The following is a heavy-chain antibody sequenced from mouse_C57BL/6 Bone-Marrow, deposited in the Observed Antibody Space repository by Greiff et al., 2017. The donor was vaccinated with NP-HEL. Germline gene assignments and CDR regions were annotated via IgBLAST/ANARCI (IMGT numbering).Heavy chain of an antibody. V-gene: IGHV1-64*01. J-gene: IGHJ2*01. Sequence: QVQLQQPGAELVKPGASVKLSCKASGYTFTSYWMHWVKQRPGQGLEWIGMIHPNSGSTNYTEKFKSKATLTVDKSSSTAYMQLSSLTSEDSAVYYCALITPGAYYFDYWGQGTTLTVSS. CDR1: GYTFTSYW. D-gene: IGHD1-1*01. CDR2: IHPNSGST. CDR3: ALITPGAYYFDY.